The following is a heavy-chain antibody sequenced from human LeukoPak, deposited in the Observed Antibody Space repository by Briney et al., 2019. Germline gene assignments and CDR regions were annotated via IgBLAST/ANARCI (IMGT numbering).Heavy chain of an antibody. CDR3: AKDAVDTAMVSWYYYYGMDV. D-gene: IGHD5-18*01. CDR1: GFTFSSYG. CDR2: ISYDGSNK. Sequence: PGGSLRLSCAASGFTFSSYGMHWVRQAPGKGLEWVAVISYDGSNKYYADSVKGRFTISRDNSKNTLYLQMNSLRAEDTAVYYCAKDAVDTAMVSWYYYYGMDVWGQGTTVTASS. J-gene: IGHJ6*02. V-gene: IGHV3-30*18.